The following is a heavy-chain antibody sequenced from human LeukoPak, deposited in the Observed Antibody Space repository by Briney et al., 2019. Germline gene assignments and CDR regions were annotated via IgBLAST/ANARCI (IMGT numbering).Heavy chain of an antibody. V-gene: IGHV4-34*01. CDR1: GGSFSGYY. CDR2: INHSGST. Sequence: SETLSLTCAVYGGSFSGYYWSWIRQPPGKGLEWIGEINHSGSTNYNPSLKSRVTISVDTSKNQFSLKLSSVTAADTAVYYCARDVPTVLDAFDIWGQGTMVTVSS. D-gene: IGHD4-17*01. CDR3: ARDVPTVLDAFDI. J-gene: IGHJ3*02.